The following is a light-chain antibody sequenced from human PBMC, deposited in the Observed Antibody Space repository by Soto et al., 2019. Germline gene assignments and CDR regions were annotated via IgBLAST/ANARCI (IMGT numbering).Light chain of an antibody. CDR1: QSVSSN. J-gene: IGKJ1*01. CDR2: GAS. Sequence: EIVMTQSPAPLSVSPGESSPLSCRASQSVSSNLAWYQQKPGQAPRLLIYGASTRATGIPARFSGSGSGTDFTLTISRLEPEDFAVYYCQQYGSSPWTFGQGTKVDIK. CDR3: QQYGSSPWT. V-gene: IGKV3-15*01.